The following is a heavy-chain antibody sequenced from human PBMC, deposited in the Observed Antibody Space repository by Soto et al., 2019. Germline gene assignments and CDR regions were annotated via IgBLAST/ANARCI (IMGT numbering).Heavy chain of an antibody. CDR3: AVDVGFILYDSGSTGFYYLALDA. Sequence: GAAGKGSCEASGNAFKNYYRHWVRQAPAEGRVWMGIINPSGDSTSYAQKFKGRVTMTRDTSTSTVYMEMSSLRPDDTAVSYCAVDVGFILYDSGSTGFYYLALDAWRPVSTVT. CDR1: GNAFKNYY. D-gene: IGHD3-10*01. V-gene: IGHV1-46*02. J-gene: IGHJ6*02. CDR2: INPSGDST.